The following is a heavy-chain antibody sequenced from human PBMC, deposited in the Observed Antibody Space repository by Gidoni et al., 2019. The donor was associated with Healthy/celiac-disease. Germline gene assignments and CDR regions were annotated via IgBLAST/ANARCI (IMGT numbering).Heavy chain of an antibody. V-gene: IGHV3-9*01. D-gene: IGHD4-17*01. CDR1: GFTFDDYA. J-gene: IGHJ4*02. CDR2: ISWNSGSI. CDR3: AKDIRGYGGNPGYFDY. Sequence: EVQLVESGGGLVQPGRSLRLSCAASGFTFDDYAMHWVRQAPGKGLEWVSGISWNSGSIGYADSVKGRFTISRDNAKNSLYLQMNSLRAEDTALYYCAKDIRGYGGNPGYFDYWGQGTLVTVSS.